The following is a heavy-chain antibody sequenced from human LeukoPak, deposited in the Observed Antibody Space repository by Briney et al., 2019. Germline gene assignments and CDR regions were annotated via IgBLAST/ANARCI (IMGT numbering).Heavy chain of an antibody. CDR3: AKDRDSSSWSPYFDY. J-gene: IGHJ4*02. V-gene: IGHV3-23*01. CDR1: GFTFSSYG. CDR2: ISGSGGST. D-gene: IGHD6-13*01. Sequence: GGSLRLSCAASGFTFSSYGMSWVRQAPGKGLEWVSAISGSGGSTYYADSVKGRFTISRDNSKNTLYLQMNSLRAEDTAVYYCAKDRDSSSWSPYFDYWGQGTLVTVSS.